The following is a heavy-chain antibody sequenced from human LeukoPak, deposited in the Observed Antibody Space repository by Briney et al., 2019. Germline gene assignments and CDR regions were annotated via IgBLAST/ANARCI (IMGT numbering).Heavy chain of an antibody. D-gene: IGHD5-12*01. CDR3: ARGSGYGYLDY. CDR1: GFTFSSYS. V-gene: IGHV3-21*01. Sequence: GGSLRLSCAASGFTFSSYSMNWVRQAPGKGLEWASSISSGGSSRFHADSVKGRFTISRDNAKNSLYLQMDSLRAEDTAVYYCARGSGYGYLDYWGQGTLVTVSS. J-gene: IGHJ4*02. CDR2: ISSGGSSR.